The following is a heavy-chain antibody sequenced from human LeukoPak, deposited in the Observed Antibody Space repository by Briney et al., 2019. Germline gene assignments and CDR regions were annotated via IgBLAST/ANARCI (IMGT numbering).Heavy chain of an antibody. Sequence: SETLSLTCTVSGGSISSYYWSWIRQPPGKGLEWIGYIYYSGSTNYNPSPKSRVTISVDTSKNQFSLKLSSVTAADTAVYYCARGSLMNWFDPWGQGTLVTVSS. CDR1: GGSISSYY. CDR2: IYYSGST. CDR3: ARGSLMNWFDP. D-gene: IGHD2-8*01. V-gene: IGHV4-59*01. J-gene: IGHJ5*02.